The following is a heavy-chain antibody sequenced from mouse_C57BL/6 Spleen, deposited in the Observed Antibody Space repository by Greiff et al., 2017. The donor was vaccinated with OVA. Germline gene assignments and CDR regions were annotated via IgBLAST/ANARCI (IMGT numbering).Heavy chain of an antibody. CDR1: GYTFTDYE. D-gene: IGHD1-1*01. CDR3: TFITTVVLDY. V-gene: IGHV1-15*01. Sequence: VKLQESGAELVRPGASVTLSCKASGYTFTDYEMHWVKQTPVHGLEWIGAIDPETGGTAYNQKFKGKAILTADKSSSTAYMALRSLTSEDSAVYYCTFITTVVLDYWGQGTTLTVSS. CDR2: IDPETGGT. J-gene: IGHJ2*01.